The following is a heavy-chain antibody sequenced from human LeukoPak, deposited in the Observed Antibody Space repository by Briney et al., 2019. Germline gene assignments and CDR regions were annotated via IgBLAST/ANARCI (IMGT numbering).Heavy chain of an antibody. Sequence: GGSLTLSCAASGFTFSSYGMHWVRQAPGKGLEWVSSISSSSYIYYADSVKGGFTISRDNAKNSLYLQMNSLRAEDTAVYYCARDLGSGLGYWGQGTLVTVSS. D-gene: IGHD6-19*01. CDR2: ISSSSYI. J-gene: IGHJ4*02. CDR3: ARDLGSGLGY. CDR1: GFTFSSYG. V-gene: IGHV3-21*01.